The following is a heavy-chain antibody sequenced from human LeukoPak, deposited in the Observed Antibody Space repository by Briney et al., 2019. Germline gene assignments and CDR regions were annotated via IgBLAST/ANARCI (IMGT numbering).Heavy chain of an antibody. J-gene: IGHJ4*02. Sequence: GGSLRLSCAASGFTFSSYAMHWVRQAPGKGLEWVAVISYDGSNKYYADSVKGRFTISRDNSKNTLYLQMNSLRAEDTAIYYCASSRGSASLLEFPFDYWGQGTLVTVSS. D-gene: IGHD3-10*01. CDR3: ASSRGSASLLEFPFDY. CDR2: ISYDGSNK. CDR1: GFTFSSYA. V-gene: IGHV3-30-3*01.